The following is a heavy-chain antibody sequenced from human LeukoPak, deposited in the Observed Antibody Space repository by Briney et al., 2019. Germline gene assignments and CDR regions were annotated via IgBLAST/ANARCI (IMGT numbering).Heavy chain of an antibody. V-gene: IGHV4-59*08. CDR2: IFYSGST. CDR3: ARHVSTGGIDAFDI. Sequence: PSETLSLTCTVSDGSISSFYWSWIRQPPGKGLEWIGYIFYSGSTNYNPSLKSRVTMSVDTSKSQFSLKLSSVTAADTAVYYCARHVSTGGIDAFDIWGQGTMVTVSS. J-gene: IGHJ3*02. D-gene: IGHD2-15*01. CDR1: DGSISSFY.